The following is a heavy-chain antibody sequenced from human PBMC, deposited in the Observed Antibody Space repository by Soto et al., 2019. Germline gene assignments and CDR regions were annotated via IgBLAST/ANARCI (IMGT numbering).Heavy chain of an antibody. V-gene: IGHV1-3*05. CDR1: GYTFTSYA. D-gene: IGHD2-21*02. J-gene: IGHJ4*02. CDR2: INADNGNT. CDR3: ARSIVVVTALDY. Sequence: QVQLVQSGAEEKKPGASVKVSCKASGYTFTSYAMHWVRQAPGQRLEWMGWINADNGNTKYSQKFQGRVTITRDTSASTAYMELSRLRTEATDVYYCARSIVVVTALDYWGQGTLVTVSS.